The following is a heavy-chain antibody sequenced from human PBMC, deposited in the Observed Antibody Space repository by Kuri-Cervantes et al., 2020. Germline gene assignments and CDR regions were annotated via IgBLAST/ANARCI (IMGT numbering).Heavy chain of an antibody. CDR1: GYTFTSYD. CDR2: MNPNSGNT. Sequence: ASVKVSCKASGYTFTSYDINWVRQATGQGLEWMGWMNPNSGNTGYAQKFQGRVTITRDTSASTAYMELSSLRSEDTAVYYCARARRFGELLYDYWGQGTLVTVSS. V-gene: IGHV1-8*01. CDR3: ARARRFGELLYDY. J-gene: IGHJ4*02. D-gene: IGHD3-10*01.